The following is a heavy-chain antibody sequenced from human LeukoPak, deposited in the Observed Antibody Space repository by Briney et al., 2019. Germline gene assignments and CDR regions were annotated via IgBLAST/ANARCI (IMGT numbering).Heavy chain of an antibody. CDR3: ASTTGTTDDKWLSHYYYYYYMDV. Sequence: GASVKVSCKASGYTFTSYGFSWVRQAPGQGLEWMGGIIPIFGTANYAQKFQGRVTITADESTSTAYMELSSLRSEDTAVYYCASTTGTTDDKWLSHYYYYYYMDVWGKGTTVTISS. V-gene: IGHV1-69*13. J-gene: IGHJ6*03. CDR1: GYTFTSYG. CDR2: IIPIFGTA. D-gene: IGHD1-1*01.